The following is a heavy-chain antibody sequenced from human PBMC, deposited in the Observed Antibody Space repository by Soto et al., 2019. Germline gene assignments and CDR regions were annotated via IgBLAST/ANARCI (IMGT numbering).Heavy chain of an antibody. CDR3: AKRDSGSGRSPPLINY. Sequence: EVQLLESGGGLVQPGGSLRLSCAASGFTFSSYSMNWVRQAPGKGLEWVASVGGGGDNTFYADSVTGRFTISRDDSQNTLYLQMNRLRAEDTAVYFCAKRDSGSGRSPPLINYWGQGILVTVSS. V-gene: IGHV3-23*01. D-gene: IGHD3-10*01. CDR1: GFTFSSYS. J-gene: IGHJ4*02. CDR2: VGGGGDNT.